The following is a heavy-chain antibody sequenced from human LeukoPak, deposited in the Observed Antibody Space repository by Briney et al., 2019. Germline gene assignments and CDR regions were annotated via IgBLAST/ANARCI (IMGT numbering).Heavy chain of an antibody. CDR2: IKSKTDGGTT. CDR1: GFTFSNAW. CDR3: TTPLDYYDFWSGYSRGAFDI. D-gene: IGHD3-3*01. J-gene: IGHJ3*02. Sequence: GGSLRFSCAASGFTFSNAWMSWVRQAPGKGLEWVGRIKSKTDGGTTDYAAPVKGRFTISRDDSKNTLYLQMNSLKTEDTAVYYCTTPLDYYDFWSGYSRGAFDIWGQGTMVTVSS. V-gene: IGHV3-15*01.